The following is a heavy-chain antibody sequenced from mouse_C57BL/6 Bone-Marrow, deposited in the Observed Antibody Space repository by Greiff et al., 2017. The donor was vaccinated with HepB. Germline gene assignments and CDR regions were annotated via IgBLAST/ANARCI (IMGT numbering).Heavy chain of an antibody. D-gene: IGHD2-4*01. CDR2: IYPGSGST. Sequence: VQLQQPGAELVKPGASVKMSCKASGYTFTSYWITWVKQRPGQGLEWIGDIYPGSGSTNYNEKFKSKAILTVDTSSSTAYMQLSSLTSEDSAVYYCARKDYYDYDVGAMDYWGQGTSVTVSS. V-gene: IGHV1-55*01. J-gene: IGHJ4*01. CDR3: ARKDYYDYDVGAMDY. CDR1: GYTFTSYW.